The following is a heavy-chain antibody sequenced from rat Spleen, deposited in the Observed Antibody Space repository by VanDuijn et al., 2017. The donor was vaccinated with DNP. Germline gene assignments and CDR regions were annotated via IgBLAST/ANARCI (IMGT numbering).Heavy chain of an antibody. CDR2: ISFNGGSI. CDR3: ARRGPEGMD. Sequence: EVQLVESGGGLVQPGRSLKLSCVASGFIFSDYYMAWVRQAPTKGLEWVAYISFNGGSIYYGDSVKGRFTISRDDTKSTLYLQMNSLRSEDTATYYCARRGPEGMDWGQGVMVTVSS. V-gene: IGHV5-22*01. D-gene: IGHD1-11*01. CDR1: GFIFSDYY. J-gene: IGHJ2*01.